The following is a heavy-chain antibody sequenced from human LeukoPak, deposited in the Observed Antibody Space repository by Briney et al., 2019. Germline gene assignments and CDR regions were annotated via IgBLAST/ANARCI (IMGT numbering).Heavy chain of an antibody. CDR2: VFDSGGT. Sequence: SETLSLTCTVSGGSISNYWWSWIRQPPGKGLEWIGYVFDSGGTNYNPSLKSRVTISVDTSKNQFSLRLSSVTAADTAVYYCARGRTFDNWGQGTLVTVSS. CDR1: GGSISNYW. CDR3: ARGRTFDN. V-gene: IGHV4-59*01. J-gene: IGHJ4*02.